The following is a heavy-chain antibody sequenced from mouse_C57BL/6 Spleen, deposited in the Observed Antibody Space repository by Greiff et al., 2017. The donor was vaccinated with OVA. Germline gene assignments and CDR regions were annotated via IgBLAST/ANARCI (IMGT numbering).Heavy chain of an antibody. Sequence: EVKLQESGPELVKPGASVKIPCKASGYTFTDYNMDWVKQSHGKSLEWIGDINPNNGGTIYNQKFKGKATLTVDKSSSTAYMELRSLTSEDTAVYYCARHYYGSSYGYFDVWGTGTTVTVSS. J-gene: IGHJ1*03. CDR2: INPNNGGT. D-gene: IGHD1-1*01. CDR3: ARHYYGSSYGYFDV. CDR1: GYTFTDYN. V-gene: IGHV1-18*01.